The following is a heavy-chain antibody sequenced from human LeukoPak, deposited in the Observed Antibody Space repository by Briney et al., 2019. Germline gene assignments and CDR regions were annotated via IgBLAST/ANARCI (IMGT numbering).Heavy chain of an antibody. CDR3: ASRYNWNLALDY. CDR2: IYYSGST. Sequence: PSETLSLTCAVYGGSFSGYYWSWIRQPPGKGLEWVGSIYYSGSTYYNPSLKSRVTISVDTSKNQFSLKLSSVTAADTAVYYCASRYNWNLALDYWGRGTLVTVSS. V-gene: IGHV4-34*01. J-gene: IGHJ4*02. CDR1: GGSFSGYY. D-gene: IGHD1-7*01.